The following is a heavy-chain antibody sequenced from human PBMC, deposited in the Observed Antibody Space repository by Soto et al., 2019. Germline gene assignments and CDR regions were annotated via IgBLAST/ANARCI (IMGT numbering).Heavy chain of an antibody. CDR3: ARDLQDCSSTSCYDY. CDR1: GGSISSYY. V-gene: IGHV4-59*01. D-gene: IGHD2-2*01. Sequence: SETLSLTCTVSGGSISSYYWSWIRQPPGKGLEWIGYIYYSGSTNYNPSLKSRVTISVDTSKNQFSLKLSSVTAADTAVYYCARDLQDCSSTSCYDYWGQGTLVTVSS. CDR2: IYYSGST. J-gene: IGHJ4*02.